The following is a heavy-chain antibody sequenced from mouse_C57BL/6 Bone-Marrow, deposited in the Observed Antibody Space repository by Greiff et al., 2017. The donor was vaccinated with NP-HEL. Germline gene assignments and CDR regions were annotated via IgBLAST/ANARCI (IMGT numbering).Heavy chain of an antibody. CDR3: ARETVYYYALGLDY. V-gene: IGHV1-50*01. CDR1: GYTFTSYW. Sequence: VQLQQPGAELVKPGASVKLSCKASGYTFTSYWMQWVKQRPGQGLEWIGEIDPSDSYTNYNQKFKGKATLTVDTSSSTAYMQLSSLTSEDSAVYYCARETVYYYALGLDYWGQGTTLTVSS. J-gene: IGHJ2*01. D-gene: IGHD1-1*01. CDR2: IDPSDSYT.